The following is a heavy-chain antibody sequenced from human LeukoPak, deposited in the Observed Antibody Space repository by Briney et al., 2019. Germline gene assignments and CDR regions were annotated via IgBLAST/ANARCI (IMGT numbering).Heavy chain of an antibody. V-gene: IGHV1-18*01. CDR3: ARGRYNWNDDGTIVDY. J-gene: IGHJ4*02. CDR1: GYTFTSYG. Sequence: ASVEVSCKASGYTFTSYGISWVRQAPGQGLEWMGWISAYNGNTNYAQKLQGRVTMTTDTSTSTAYMELRSLRSDDTAVYYCARGRYNWNDDGTIVDYWGQGTLVTVSS. CDR2: ISAYNGNT. D-gene: IGHD1-1*01.